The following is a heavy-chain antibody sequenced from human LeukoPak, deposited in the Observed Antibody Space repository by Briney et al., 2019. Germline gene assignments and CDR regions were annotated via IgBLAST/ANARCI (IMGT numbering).Heavy chain of an antibody. J-gene: IGHJ5*02. Sequence: PSETLSLTCTVSGGSMNTGSYYWSWIRQPAGKGLEWIGRVYTSGSTNYNPSLKSRVTVSVDTSKKQFSLKLSSVTAADTAVYYCAREKIGYYDGSGRGWFDPWGQGTLVTVSS. D-gene: IGHD3-22*01. V-gene: IGHV4-61*02. CDR1: GGSMNTGSYY. CDR2: VYTSGST. CDR3: AREKIGYYDGSGRGWFDP.